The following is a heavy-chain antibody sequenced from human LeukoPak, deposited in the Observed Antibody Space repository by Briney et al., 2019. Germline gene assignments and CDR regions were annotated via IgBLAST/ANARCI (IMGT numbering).Heavy chain of an antibody. CDR3: ARIEPYDSSGYAFDI. V-gene: IGHV5-51*01. J-gene: IGHJ3*02. Sequence: GESLKISCKGSGYSLTSYWMGWVRQTPGKGLELIGIIYPGYSDTRYSPSFQGQVTISADKSISTAYLQWSSLKASDTAMYYCARIEPYDSSGYAFDIWGQGTMVTVSS. CDR2: IYPGYSDT. D-gene: IGHD3-22*01. CDR1: GYSLTSYW.